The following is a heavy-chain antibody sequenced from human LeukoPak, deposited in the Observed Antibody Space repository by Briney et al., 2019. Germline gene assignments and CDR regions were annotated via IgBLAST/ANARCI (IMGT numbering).Heavy chain of an antibody. CDR3: AREGTYDFWSGTNWFDP. CDR2: ISYDGSNE. J-gene: IGHJ5*02. V-gene: IGHV3-30*04. D-gene: IGHD3-3*01. CDR1: GFTFSSYA. Sequence: GGSLRLSCAASGFTFSSYAMHWVRQAPGKGLEWVAVISYDGSNEYYADSVRGRFTISRDNSKNTLYLQMNSLRAEDTAVYYCAREGTYDFWSGTNWFDPWGQGTLVTVSS.